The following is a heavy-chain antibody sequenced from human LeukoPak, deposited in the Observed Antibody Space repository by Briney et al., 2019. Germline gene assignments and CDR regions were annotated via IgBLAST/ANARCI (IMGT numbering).Heavy chain of an antibody. CDR1: GFSISSYA. Sequence: PGGSLRLSCAASGFSISSYAMHWVRQAPGKGLEWVSSISGSGGSTYYAGSARGRFTVSRDNSKNTLFLRMFSLRPEETAVYFCAASTTVITPINYWGQGTLVTVSS. D-gene: IGHD4-23*01. V-gene: IGHV3-23*01. CDR2: ISGSGGST. CDR3: AASTTVITPINY. J-gene: IGHJ4*02.